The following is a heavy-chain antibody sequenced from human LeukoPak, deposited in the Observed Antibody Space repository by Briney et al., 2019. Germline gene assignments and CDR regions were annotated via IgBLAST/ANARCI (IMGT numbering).Heavy chain of an antibody. CDR2: IYYSGTN. CDR1: GGSICSSSYY. V-gene: IGHV4-39*01. Sequence: PSETLSLTCRVSGGSICSSSYYWNWIRQPPGEGLGWDGCIYYSGTNYYNSSLKSRVTISEDTSKNRFSLMLTSVTAADTAVYYCARQVSDYFYYYIDVWGEGTTVIVSS. CDR3: ARQVSDYFYYYIDV. J-gene: IGHJ6*03.